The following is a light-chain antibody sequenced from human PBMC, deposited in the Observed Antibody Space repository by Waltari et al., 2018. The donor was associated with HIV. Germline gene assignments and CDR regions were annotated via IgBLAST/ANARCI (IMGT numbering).Light chain of an antibody. CDR3: QQRSNWPPFT. J-gene: IGKJ3*01. V-gene: IGKV3-11*01. CDR2: DAS. CDR1: QSVSSY. Sequence: ELVLTQSPATLSLPPGVRATLSCRASQSVSSYLAWYQQKPGQAPRILIYDASNRATGIPARFSGSGSGTDFTLTISSLEPEDFAVYYCQQRSNWPPFTFGPGTKVDIK.